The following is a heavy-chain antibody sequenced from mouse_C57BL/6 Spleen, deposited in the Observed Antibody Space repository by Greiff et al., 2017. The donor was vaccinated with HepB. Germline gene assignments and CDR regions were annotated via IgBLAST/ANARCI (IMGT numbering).Heavy chain of an antibody. CDR2: IDPSDSYT. J-gene: IGHJ1*03. Sequence: QVQLQQPGAELVRPGPSVKLSCKASGYTFTSYWMHWVKQRPGQGLEWIGVIDPSDSYTNYNQKFKGKATLTVDTSSSTAYMQLSSLTSEDSAVYYCARVTTVVRYFDVWGTGTTVTVSS. D-gene: IGHD1-1*01. V-gene: IGHV1-59*01. CDR3: ARVTTVVRYFDV. CDR1: GYTFTSYW.